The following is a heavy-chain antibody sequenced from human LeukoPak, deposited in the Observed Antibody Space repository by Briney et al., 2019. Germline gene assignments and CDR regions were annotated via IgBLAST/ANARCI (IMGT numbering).Heavy chain of an antibody. CDR3: VREMTASSWHSFDS. Sequence: GGSLRLSCAASGFTFSSHDMDWVRQAPGKGLEWISHITTSSDDTHYADSVKGRFIVSRDNVKDSLYLQMNSLRAEDTAVYYCVREMTASSWHSFDSWGRGTLVTVSS. CDR2: ITTSSDDT. D-gene: IGHD6-13*01. V-gene: IGHV3-48*03. CDR1: GFTFSSHD. J-gene: IGHJ4*02.